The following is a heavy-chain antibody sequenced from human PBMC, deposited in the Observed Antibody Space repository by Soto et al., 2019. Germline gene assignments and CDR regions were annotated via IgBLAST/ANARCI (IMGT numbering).Heavy chain of an antibody. V-gene: IGHV3-33*01. CDR3: ARQGYSSGWYAYSFDY. Sequence: QVQLVESGGGVVQPGRSLRLSCAASGFTFSSYGMHWVCQAPGKGLEWVAVIWYDGSNKYYADSVKGRFTISRDNSKNTLYLQMNSLRAEDTVVYYCARQGYSSGWYAYSFDYWGQGTLVTVSS. CDR1: GFTFSSYG. D-gene: IGHD6-19*01. CDR2: IWYDGSNK. J-gene: IGHJ4*02.